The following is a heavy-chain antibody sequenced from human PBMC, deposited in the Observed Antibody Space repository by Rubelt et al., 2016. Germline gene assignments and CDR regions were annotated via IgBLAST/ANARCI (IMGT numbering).Heavy chain of an antibody. D-gene: IGHD3-3*01. Sequence: QVQLQESGPGLVKPSETLSLTCTVSGGSISSYYWSWIRQPPGKGLEWIGYIYYSGSTNSNPSLKCRVTIQGHRSNNQFSVKLCFVTAADAAVYYCARASGRVYDFGSGHNWFDPWGQGTLVTVSS. V-gene: IGHV4-59*01. J-gene: IGHJ5*02. CDR1: GGSISSYY. CDR3: ARASGRVYDFGSGHNWFDP. CDR2: IYYSGST.